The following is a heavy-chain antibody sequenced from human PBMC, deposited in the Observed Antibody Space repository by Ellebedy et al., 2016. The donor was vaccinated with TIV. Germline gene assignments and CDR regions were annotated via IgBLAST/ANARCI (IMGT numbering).Heavy chain of an antibody. CDR1: GGSLSGYY. D-gene: IGHD6-6*01. V-gene: IGHV4-34*01. Sequence: MPSETLSLTCAVYGGSLSGYYWSWIRQPPGKGLEWIGEINHSGSTNYNSSLKSRVTISLDTSKNQFSLKLSSVTAADTAVYYCASYMAARGAYFQNWGQGTLVTVSS. J-gene: IGHJ1*01. CDR3: ASYMAARGAYFQN. CDR2: INHSGST.